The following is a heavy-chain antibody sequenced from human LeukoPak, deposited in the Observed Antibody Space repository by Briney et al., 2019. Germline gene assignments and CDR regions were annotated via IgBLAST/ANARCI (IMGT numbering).Heavy chain of an antibody. V-gene: IGHV1-69*01. CDR2: IIPIFGTA. CDR1: GGTFSSYA. Sequence: SVKVSCKASGGTFSSYAISWVRQAPGQGLEWMGGIIPIFGTANYAQKFQGRVTITADESTSTAYMELSSLRSEDTAVYYCARGLVGGNPFDYWGQGTLVTVSS. D-gene: IGHD4-23*01. J-gene: IGHJ4*02. CDR3: ARGLVGGNPFDY.